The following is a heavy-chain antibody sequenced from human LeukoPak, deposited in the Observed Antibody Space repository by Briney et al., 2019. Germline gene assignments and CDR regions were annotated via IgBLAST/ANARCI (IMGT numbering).Heavy chain of an antibody. D-gene: IGHD3-22*01. V-gene: IGHV4-59*01. CDR2: IYYSGST. CDR3: ARSSGEYYYDSSGYPDY. CDR1: GGSISSYY. J-gene: IGHJ4*02. Sequence: PSETLSLTCTVSGGSISSYYWSWIRQPPGKGLEWIGYIYYSGSTNYNPSLKSRVTISVDTSKNQLSLKLSSVTAADTAVYYCARSSGEYYYDSSGYPDYWGQGTLVTVSS.